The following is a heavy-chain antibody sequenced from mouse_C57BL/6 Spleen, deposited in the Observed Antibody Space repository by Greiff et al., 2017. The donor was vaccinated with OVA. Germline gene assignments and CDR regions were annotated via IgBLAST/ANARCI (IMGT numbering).Heavy chain of an antibody. V-gene: IGHV1-19*01. CDR1: GYTFTDYY. CDR3: ARDNHWYFDV. CDR2: INPYNGGT. Sequence: VQLQQSGPVLVKPGASVKMSCKASGYTFTDYYMNWVKQSHGKSLEWIGVINPYNGGTSYNQKFKGKATLTVDKSSSTAYMELNSLTSEDSAVYYCARDNHWYFDVWGTGTTVTVSS. J-gene: IGHJ1*03.